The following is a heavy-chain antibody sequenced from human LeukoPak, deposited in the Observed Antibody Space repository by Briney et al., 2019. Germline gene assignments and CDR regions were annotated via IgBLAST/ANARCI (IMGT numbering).Heavy chain of an antibody. Sequence: SETLSLTCTVSGGSISSYYWSWIRQPPGKGLEWIGYIYYSGSTNYNPSLKSRVTISVDTSKNQFSLKLSSVTAADTAVYYCARSVAGGYFPFDYWGQGTLVTVSS. CDR2: IYYSGST. V-gene: IGHV4-59*01. CDR1: GGSISSYY. CDR3: ARSVAGGYFPFDY. J-gene: IGHJ4*02. D-gene: IGHD2/OR15-2a*01.